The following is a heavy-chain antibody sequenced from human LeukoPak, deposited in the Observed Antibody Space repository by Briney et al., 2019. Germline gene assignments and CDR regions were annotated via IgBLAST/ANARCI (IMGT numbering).Heavy chain of an antibody. Sequence: GGSLRLSCAASGFTFRSYWMHWVRQAPGKGLVWVSRINRDGSSTSFADLAKGRFASSRDNAKNTLYLQMNSLSAEDTAVYYCARSYYDSSALDYWGQGTLVTVSS. CDR3: ARSYYDSSALDY. J-gene: IGHJ4*02. V-gene: IGHV3-74*01. CDR2: INRDGSST. CDR1: GFTFRSYW. D-gene: IGHD3-22*01.